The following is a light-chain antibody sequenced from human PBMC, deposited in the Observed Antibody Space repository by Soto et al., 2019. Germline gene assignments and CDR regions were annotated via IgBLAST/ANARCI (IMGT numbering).Light chain of an antibody. V-gene: IGKV1-5*01. J-gene: IGKJ1*01. CDR2: DAS. CDR3: QQYNRYWT. Sequence: DIQMTQSPSTLSASVGDRVTITCRASQSITSWLAWYQQKPGKAPTLLIYDASSLENGVPSRFSGSGSGTVFTLTISSLQPDDYATYYCQQYNRYWTFGQGTKVEVK. CDR1: QSITSW.